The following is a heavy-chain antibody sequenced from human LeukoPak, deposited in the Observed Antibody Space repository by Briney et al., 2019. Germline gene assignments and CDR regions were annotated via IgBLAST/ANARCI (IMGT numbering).Heavy chain of an antibody. CDR2: INAGNGNT. Sequence: ASVKVSCKASGYTFTSYAMHWVRQAPGQRLEWMGWINAGNGNTKYSQKFQGRVTITRDTSASTAYMELSSLRSEDTAVYYCARVDIVATTSSDYWGQGTLDSVSS. J-gene: IGHJ4*02. D-gene: IGHD5-12*01. V-gene: IGHV1-3*01. CDR1: GYTFTSYA. CDR3: ARVDIVATTSSDY.